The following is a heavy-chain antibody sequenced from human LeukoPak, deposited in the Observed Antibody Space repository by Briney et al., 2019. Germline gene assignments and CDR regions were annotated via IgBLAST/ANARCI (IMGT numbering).Heavy chain of an antibody. V-gene: IGHV1-2*02. CDR1: GYTFTVYY. J-gene: IGHJ5*02. CDR2: INPNSGGT. CDR3: ARESAYIVVVVAATVNWFDP. Sequence: ASVKVSFKASGYTFTVYYMHWVRQAPGQGLEWMGWINPNSGGTNYAQKFQGRVTMTRDTSISTAYMELSRLRSDDTAVYYCARESAYIVVVVAATVNWFDPWGQGTLVTVSS. D-gene: IGHD2-15*01.